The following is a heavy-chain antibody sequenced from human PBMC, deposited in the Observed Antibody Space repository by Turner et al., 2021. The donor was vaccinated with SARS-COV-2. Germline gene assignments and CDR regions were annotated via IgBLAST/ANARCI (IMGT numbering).Heavy chain of an antibody. Sequence: EVQLLESGGGLVPPGGSLRLSCAASGFTFSNSAMSWVRQAPGKGLELVSTISSSGGTTYYADSVKGRFTISRDNSKNTLYLQMNSLRAGDTALYYCANVGSYFFDYWGPGTLVTVSS. J-gene: IGHJ4*02. V-gene: IGHV3-23*01. CDR2: ISSSGGTT. D-gene: IGHD3-10*01. CDR1: GFTFSNSA. CDR3: ANVGSYFFDY.